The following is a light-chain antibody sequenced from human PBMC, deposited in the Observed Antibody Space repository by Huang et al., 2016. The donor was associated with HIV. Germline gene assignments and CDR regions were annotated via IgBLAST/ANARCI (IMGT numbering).Light chain of an antibody. CDR3: QQYDNWPMT. J-gene: IGKJ1*01. Sequence: EIVMTQSPATLSVSPGERATLSCRASEYVSSNLAWYQHKPGQAPRLLIYGASTRATGIPARCSGSGSGTEFTLTISSLQSEDFAVYYCQQYDNWPMTFGQGTKVEIK. CDR1: EYVSSN. CDR2: GAS. V-gene: IGKV3-15*01.